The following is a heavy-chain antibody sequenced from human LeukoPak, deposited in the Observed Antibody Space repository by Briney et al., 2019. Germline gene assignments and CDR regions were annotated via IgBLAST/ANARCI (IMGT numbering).Heavy chain of an antibody. CDR2: IIPILGIA. V-gene: IGHV1-69*04. Sequence: AASVKVSCKASGGTFSSYAISWVRQAPGQGLEWMGRIIPILGIANYAQKFQGRVTITADKSTSTAYMELSSLRSEDTAVYYCARTGPRGSSWYRNWFDPWGQGTLVTVSS. CDR3: ARTGPRGSSWYRNWFDP. CDR1: GGTFSSYA. J-gene: IGHJ5*02. D-gene: IGHD6-13*01.